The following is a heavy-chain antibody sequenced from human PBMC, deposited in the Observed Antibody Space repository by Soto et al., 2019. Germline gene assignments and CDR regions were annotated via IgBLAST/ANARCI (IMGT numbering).Heavy chain of an antibody. J-gene: IGHJ1*01. CDR3: AREENCSDGICYSEYFRR. CDR1: GYIFTAYS. CDR2: VNPSGGST. Sequence: ASVKVSCKASGYIFTAYSMHWVRQAPGQGLEWMGVVNPSGGSTNYAQKFQGRITMTRDTSTSTVYMDLSSLTSEDTAVYYCAREENCSDGICYSEYFRRWGQGTLVTVSS. D-gene: IGHD2-15*01. V-gene: IGHV1-46*01.